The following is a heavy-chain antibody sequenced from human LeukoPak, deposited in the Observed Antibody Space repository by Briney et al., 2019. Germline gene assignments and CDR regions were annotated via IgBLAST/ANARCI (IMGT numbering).Heavy chain of an antibody. CDR2: IYTSGST. J-gene: IGHJ4*02. Sequence: PSETLSLTCTVSGGSISSYYWSWIRQPPGKGLEWIGYIYTSGSTNYNPSLKSRVTISVDTSKNQFSLKLSSVTAADTAVYYCAAGSGRHFDYWGQGTLATVSS. V-gene: IGHV4-4*09. CDR3: AAGSGRHFDY. D-gene: IGHD3-3*01. CDR1: GGSISSYY.